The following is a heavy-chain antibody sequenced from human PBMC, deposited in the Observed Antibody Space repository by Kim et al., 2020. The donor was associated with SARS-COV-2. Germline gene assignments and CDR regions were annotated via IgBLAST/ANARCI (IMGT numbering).Heavy chain of an antibody. Sequence: SETLSLTCAVYGGSFSGYYWSWIRQPPGKGLEWIGEINHSGSTNYNPSLKSRVTISVDTSKNQFSLKLSSVTAADTAVYYCARGGRSYGYRMGSYYYGMDVWGQGTTVTVSS. CDR2: INHSGST. V-gene: IGHV4-34*01. CDR3: ARGGRSYGYRMGSYYYGMDV. CDR1: GGSFSGYY. J-gene: IGHJ6*02. D-gene: IGHD5-18*01.